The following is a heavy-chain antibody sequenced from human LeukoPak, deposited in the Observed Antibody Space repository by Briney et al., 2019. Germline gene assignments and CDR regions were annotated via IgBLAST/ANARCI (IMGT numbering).Heavy chain of an antibody. CDR1: GASINSHY. Sequence: TSETLSLTCSVSGASINSHYWTWIRQPAGKGLEWIGRIYISGSTNYSPSLMSRVTMSVDTSKNQISLNLISVTAADTAVYYCARALNPLPGTYYFDYWGQGTLVTVFS. J-gene: IGHJ4*02. CDR2: IYISGST. V-gene: IGHV4-4*07. CDR3: ARALNPLPGTYYFDY. D-gene: IGHD2-15*01.